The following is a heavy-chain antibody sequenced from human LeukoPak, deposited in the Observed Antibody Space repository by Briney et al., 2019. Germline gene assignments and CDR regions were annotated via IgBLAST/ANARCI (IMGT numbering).Heavy chain of an antibody. CDR2: INPSGGST. CDR3: ARVAARPYCFDY. J-gene: IGHJ4*02. CDR1: GYTFTGYY. D-gene: IGHD6-6*01. V-gene: IGHV1-46*01. Sequence: AASVKVSCKASGYTFTGYYMHWVRQAPGQGLEWMGIINPSGGSTSYAQKFQGRVTMTRDTSTSTVYMELNSLRSEDTAVYYCARVAARPYCFDYWGQGTLVTVSS.